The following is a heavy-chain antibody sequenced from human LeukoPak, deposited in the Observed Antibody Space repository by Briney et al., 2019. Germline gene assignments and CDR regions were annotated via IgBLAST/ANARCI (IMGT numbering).Heavy chain of an antibody. V-gene: IGHV4-39*06. J-gene: IGHJ4*02. CDR2: IYYNGGT. CDR1: GGSISSSSYY. D-gene: IGHD6-19*01. CDR3: ASGSIAVEGYFDY. Sequence: SETLSLTCTVSGGSISSSSYYWGWLRQPPGKGLEWIGYIYYNGGTFYTPSLKSRVTISIDRSENKFALRLNSVTAADTAVYYCASGSIAVEGYFDYWGQGTLVTVSS.